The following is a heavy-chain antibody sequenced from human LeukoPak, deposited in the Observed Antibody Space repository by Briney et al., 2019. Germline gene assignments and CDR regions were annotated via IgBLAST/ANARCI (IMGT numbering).Heavy chain of an antibody. V-gene: IGHV3-20*04. D-gene: IGHD3-22*01. CDR3: ARNVGSGYYYYFDY. Sequence: GGSPRLSCAASGFTFDDHGMSWVRQAPGTGLEWVSGIKWDGGSTGYEDTVKGRFAISRDNAKNSLYLQMNSLRAEDTALYYCARNVGSGYYYYFDYWGQGTLVTVSS. CDR2: IKWDGGST. J-gene: IGHJ4*02. CDR1: GFTFDDHG.